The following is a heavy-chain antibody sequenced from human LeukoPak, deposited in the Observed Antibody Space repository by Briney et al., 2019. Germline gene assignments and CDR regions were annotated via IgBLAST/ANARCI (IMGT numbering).Heavy chain of an antibody. J-gene: IGHJ6*03. V-gene: IGHV1-18*01. CDR3: AREGLRSIAARRGTRDYMDV. CDR1: GYSFTYYG. D-gene: IGHD6-6*01. CDR2: ISGYNSKP. Sequence: ASVKVSCKTSGYSFTYYGITWVRQAPGQGLEWMGWISGYNSKPFYVQNFQGRVTMTTDTPTTTAYMELTSLRSDDTAVYYCAREGLRSIAARRGTRDYMDVWGKGTTVIVSS.